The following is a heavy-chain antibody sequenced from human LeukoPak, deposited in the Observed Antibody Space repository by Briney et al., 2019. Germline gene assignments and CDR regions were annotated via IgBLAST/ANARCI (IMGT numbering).Heavy chain of an antibody. J-gene: IGHJ4*02. D-gene: IGHD3-10*01. CDR2: INWNGGST. V-gene: IGHV3-20*04. CDR3: ARRRVTFVRGVDITSYYFDY. Sequence: PGGSLRLSCAASGFTFDDYGMSWVRQAPGKGLEWVSGINWNGGSTGYTDSVKGRFTISRGNAKNSLYLQMNSLRAEDTALYSCARRRVTFVRGVDITSYYFDYWGQGTLVTVSS. CDR1: GFTFDDYG.